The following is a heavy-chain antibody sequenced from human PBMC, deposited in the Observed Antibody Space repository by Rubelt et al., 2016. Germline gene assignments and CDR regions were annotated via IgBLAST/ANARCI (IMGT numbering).Heavy chain of an antibody. V-gene: IGHV4-39*02. J-gene: IGHJ4*02. CDR3: VRISSSWYAPFDY. CDR2: IYYSGST. Sequence: QLQLQESGPGLVKPSETLSLTCTVSGDSISRSSYYWGWIRQPPGKGLEWIGTIYYSGSTFYNPSLKSRVTISVDTSKNHCSLKLSSVTAADTAVYYCVRISSSWYAPFDYWGQGNLVTVSS. D-gene: IGHD6-13*01. CDR1: GDSISRSSYY.